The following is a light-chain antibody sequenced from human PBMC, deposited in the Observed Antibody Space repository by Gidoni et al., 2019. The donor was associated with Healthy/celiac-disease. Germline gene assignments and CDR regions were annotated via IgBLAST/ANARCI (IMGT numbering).Light chain of an antibody. V-gene: IGLV2-14*01. J-gene: IGLJ2*01. CDR2: EVS. Sequence: QSALTQPASGSGSPGQSIPISCTGTSSDVGGYHYVSWYQQHPGKAPKLMIYEVSNQPSGVSNRFSGSKSGNTASLTISGLQAEDEADYYCSSYTSSSTLVFGGGTKLTVL. CDR3: SSYTSSSTLV. CDR1: SSDVGGYHY.